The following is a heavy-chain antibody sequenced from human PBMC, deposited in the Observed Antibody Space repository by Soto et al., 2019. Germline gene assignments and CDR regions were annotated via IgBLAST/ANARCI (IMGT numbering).Heavy chain of an antibody. CDR1: GCSITSYY. CDR2: IYYSGST. Sequence: PSETLSLTCTFSGCSITSYYWSWIRQPPGKGLEWIGYIYYSGSTNYNPSLKSRVTISVDTSKNQFSLKLSSVTAADTAVYYCARGNWFDPWGQGTLVTVSS. J-gene: IGHJ5*02. V-gene: IGHV4-59*01. CDR3: ARGNWFDP.